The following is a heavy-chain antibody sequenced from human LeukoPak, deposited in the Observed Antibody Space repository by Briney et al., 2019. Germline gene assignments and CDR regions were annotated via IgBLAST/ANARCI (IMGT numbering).Heavy chain of an antibody. CDR1: GFTLSTYW. V-gene: IGHV3-23*01. J-gene: IGHJ4*02. Sequence: GGSLRLSCVASGFTLSTYWMSWVRQAPGKGLEWVSAISGSGGSTYYADSVKGRFTISRDNSKNTLYLQMNSLRAEDTAVYYCAKDLGYTAMVGYYFDYWGQGTLVTVSS. D-gene: IGHD5-18*01. CDR2: ISGSGGST. CDR3: AKDLGYTAMVGYYFDY.